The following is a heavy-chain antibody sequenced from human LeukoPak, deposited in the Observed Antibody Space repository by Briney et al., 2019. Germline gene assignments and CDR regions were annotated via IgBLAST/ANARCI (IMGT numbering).Heavy chain of an antibody. D-gene: IGHD3-22*01. CDR2: INWNGGST. CDR3: ARGRGFYDSSGYYLDY. CDR1: GFTFDDYG. J-gene: IGHJ4*02. Sequence: PGGSLRLSCAASGFTFDDYGMSWVRQAPGKGLEWVSGINWNGGSTGYADSVKGRFTISRDNAKNSLYLQMNSLRAEDTAVYYCARGRGFYDSSGYYLDYWGQGTLVTVSS. V-gene: IGHV3-20*04.